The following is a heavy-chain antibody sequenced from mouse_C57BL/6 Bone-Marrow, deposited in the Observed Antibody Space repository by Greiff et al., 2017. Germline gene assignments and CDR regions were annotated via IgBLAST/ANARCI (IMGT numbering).Heavy chain of an antibody. Sequence: QVQLQQSGPELVKPGASVKISCKASGYAFSSSCMNWVKQRPGKGLEWIGRIYPGDGDTNYNGKFKGKATLTADKSSSTAYMHLSSLTSEDSAVYFCARAVYYSNYLFDYWGQGTTLTVSS. CDR3: ARAVYYSNYLFDY. CDR2: IYPGDGDT. V-gene: IGHV1-82*01. J-gene: IGHJ2*01. D-gene: IGHD2-5*01. CDR1: GYAFSSSC.